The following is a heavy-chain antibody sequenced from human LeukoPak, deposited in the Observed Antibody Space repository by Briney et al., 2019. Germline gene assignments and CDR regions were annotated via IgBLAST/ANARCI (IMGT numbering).Heavy chain of an antibody. V-gene: IGHV3-7*03. CDR2: IKQDGSEK. CDR3: AKPGSSRGIAGRRPTKYYFDY. CDR1: GYSISSGYY. J-gene: IGHJ4*02. D-gene: IGHD6-6*01. Sequence: PSETLSLTCTVSGYSISSGYYWGWIRQPPGKGLEWVANIKQDGSEKYYVDSVKGRFTISRDNAKNSLYLQMNSLRAEDTAVYYCAKPGSSRGIAGRRPTKYYFDYWGQGTLVTVSS.